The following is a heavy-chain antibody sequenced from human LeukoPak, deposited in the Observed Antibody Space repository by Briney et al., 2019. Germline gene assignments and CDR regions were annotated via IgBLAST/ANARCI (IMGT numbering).Heavy chain of an antibody. CDR2: INPNSGGT. CDR1: GYTFTGYY. V-gene: IGHV1-2*02. J-gene: IGHJ5*02. Sequence: ASVKVSCKASGYTFTGYYMHWVRQAPGQGLEWMGWINPNSGGTKYAQKFQGRVTMTRDTSISTAYMELSRLRSDDTAVYYCARARITMARGVIITGFDPWGQGTLVTVSS. CDR3: ARARITMARGVIITGFDP. D-gene: IGHD3-10*01.